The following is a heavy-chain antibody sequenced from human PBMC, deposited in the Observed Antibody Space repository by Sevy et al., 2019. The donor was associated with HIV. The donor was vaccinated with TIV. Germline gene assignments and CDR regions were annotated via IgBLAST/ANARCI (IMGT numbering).Heavy chain of an antibody. CDR3: ARSRAYPRDSDDGFAN. CDR2: FFHIGTT. D-gene: IGHD2-21*01. V-gene: IGHV4-59*01. CDR1: DASITTNY. J-gene: IGHJ3*02. Sequence: SETLSLTCLVSDASITTNYWSWIRQAPGKGLEWIGYFFHIGTTNYNRSLKSRVTISGDTSKNEFSLRLTSGTAADTAVYYCARSRAYPRDSDDGFANWGQGTMVTVSS.